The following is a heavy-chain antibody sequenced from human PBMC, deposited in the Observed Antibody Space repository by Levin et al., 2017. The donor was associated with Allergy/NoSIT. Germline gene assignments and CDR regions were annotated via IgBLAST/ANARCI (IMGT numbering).Heavy chain of an antibody. CDR3: AREDPGDWFDP. CDR2: IWYDGSNK. V-gene: IGHV3-33*01. Sequence: GGSLRLSCAASGFTFSSYGMHWVRQAPGKGLEWVAVIWYDGSNKYYADSVKGRFTISRDNSKNTLYLQMNSLRAEDTAVYYCAREDPGDWFDPWGQGTLVTVSS. CDR1: GFTFSSYG. J-gene: IGHJ5*02. D-gene: IGHD2-21*01.